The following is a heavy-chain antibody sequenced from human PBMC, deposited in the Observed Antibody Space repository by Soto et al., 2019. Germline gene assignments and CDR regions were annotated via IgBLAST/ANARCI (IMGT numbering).Heavy chain of an antibody. CDR2: IKEDGSEK. V-gene: IGHV3-7*01. J-gene: IGHJ4*02. Sequence: GGSLRLSCAASGFTFSVYWMSWVRQAPGKGLKWVANIKEDGSEKFYVDSVKGRFTISRDNAKNSLYLQMNSLRAEDTAVYYCARGPYWGQGTLVTVSS. CDR3: ARGPY. CDR1: GFTFSVYW.